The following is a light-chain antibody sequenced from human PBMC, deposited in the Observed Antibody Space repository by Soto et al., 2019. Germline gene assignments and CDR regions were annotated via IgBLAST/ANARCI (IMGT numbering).Light chain of an antibody. Sequence: EIVMTQSPATLSVSLGDRATLSCRASQSVGSYLAWYQQKPSQAPRLRIYGASTRATGIPARFSGSGSETDFTLTISSLQSAAFAVYYCQQYDSWPPSYTFGQGTKLEIK. J-gene: IGKJ2*01. CDR3: QQYDSWPPSYT. V-gene: IGKV3-15*01. CDR2: GAS. CDR1: QSVGSY.